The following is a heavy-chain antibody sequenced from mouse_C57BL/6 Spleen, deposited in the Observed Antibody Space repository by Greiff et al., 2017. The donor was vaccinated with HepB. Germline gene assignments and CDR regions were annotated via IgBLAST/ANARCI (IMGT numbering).Heavy chain of an antibody. V-gene: IGHV1-81*01. J-gene: IGHJ3*01. CDR2: IYPRSGNT. CDR3: ARPSYSNLFAY. Sequence: QVQLKQSGAELARPGASVKLSCKASGYTFTSYGISWVKQRTGQGLEWIGEIYPRSGNTYYNEKFKGKATLTADKSSSTAYMELRSLTSEDSAVYFCARPSYSNLFAYWGQGTLVTVSA. CDR1: GYTFTSYG. D-gene: IGHD2-5*01.